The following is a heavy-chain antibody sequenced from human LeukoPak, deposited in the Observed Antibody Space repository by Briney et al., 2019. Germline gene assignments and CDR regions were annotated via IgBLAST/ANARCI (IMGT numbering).Heavy chain of an antibody. CDR1: GGSFSGYY. D-gene: IGHD1-26*01. CDR3: ARRAEELLTGGNYYYYYGMDV. V-gene: IGHV4-34*01. J-gene: IGHJ6*02. Sequence: SETLSLTCAVYGGSFSGYYWSWIRQPPGKGLEWIGEINHSGSTNYNPSLKSRVTISVDTSKNQFSLKLSSVTAADTAVYYCARRAEELLTGGNYYYYYGMDVWGQGTTVTVSS. CDR2: INHSGST.